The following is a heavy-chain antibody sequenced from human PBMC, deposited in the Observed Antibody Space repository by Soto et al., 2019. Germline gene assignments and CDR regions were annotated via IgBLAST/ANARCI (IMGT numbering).Heavy chain of an antibody. J-gene: IGHJ3*02. CDR3: ARDLVVVPAATGSMTAFDI. Sequence: GGSLRLSCAASGFTFSSYGMHRVRQAPGKGLEWVAVIWYDGSNKYYADSVKGRFTISRDNSKNTLYLQMNSLRAEDTAVYYCARDLVVVPAATGSMTAFDIWGQGTMVTVSS. V-gene: IGHV3-33*01. CDR1: GFTFSSYG. CDR2: IWYDGSNK. D-gene: IGHD2-2*01.